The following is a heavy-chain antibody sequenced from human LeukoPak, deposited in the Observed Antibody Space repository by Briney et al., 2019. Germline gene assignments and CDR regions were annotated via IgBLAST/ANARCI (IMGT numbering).Heavy chain of an antibody. D-gene: IGHD3-3*01. Sequence: KPSETLSLTCAVYGGSFSGYYWSWIRQPPGKGLEWIGEINHSGSTNYNPSLKSRVTISVDTSKNQFSLKLSSVTAADTAVYYCARGPRFLYGPSDYWGQGTLVTVSS. CDR1: GGSFSGYY. J-gene: IGHJ4*02. V-gene: IGHV4-34*01. CDR3: ARGPRFLYGPSDY. CDR2: INHSGST.